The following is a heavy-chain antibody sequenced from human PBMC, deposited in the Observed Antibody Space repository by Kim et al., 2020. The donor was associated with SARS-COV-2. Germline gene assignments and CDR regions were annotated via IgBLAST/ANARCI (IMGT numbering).Heavy chain of an antibody. Sequence: SGPTLVNPTQTLTLTCTFPGVSLSTSGVGVGWIRQPPGKALEWLALIYWDDDKRYSPSLKSRLTITKDTSKNQVVLTMTNMDPVDTATYYCAHSPPHWNYDLHFDYWGQGTLVTVSS. CDR2: IYWDDDK. J-gene: IGHJ4*02. CDR1: GVSLSTSGVG. V-gene: IGHV2-5*02. D-gene: IGHD1-7*01. CDR3: AHSPPHWNYDLHFDY.